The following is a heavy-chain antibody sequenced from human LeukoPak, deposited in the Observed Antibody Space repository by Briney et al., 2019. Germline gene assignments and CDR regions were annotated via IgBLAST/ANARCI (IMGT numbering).Heavy chain of an antibody. CDR1: GFTFSSYW. J-gene: IGHJ5*02. Sequence: PGGSLRLSCAASGFTFSSYWMSWVRQAPGKGLVWVSRINSNGSSTNYADSVKGRFTISRDNAKNTVYLQMNSLRAEDTAVYYCAREETRILFSFDPWGQGTLVTVSS. D-gene: IGHD2-15*01. CDR3: AREETRILFSFDP. V-gene: IGHV3-74*01. CDR2: INSNGSST.